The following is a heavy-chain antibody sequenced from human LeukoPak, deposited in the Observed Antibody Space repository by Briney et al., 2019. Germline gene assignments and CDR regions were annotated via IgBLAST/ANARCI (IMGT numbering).Heavy chain of an antibody. CDR3: ARGYGMSYYYYYMDV. D-gene: IGHD4-17*01. Sequence: SETLSLTCAVSGGSISSSNWWSWVRQPPGKGLEWIGEIYHSGSTNYNPSLKSRVTISVDKSKNQFSLNLSSVTAADTAVYYCARGYGMSYYYYYMDVWGKGTTVTVSS. CDR2: IYHSGST. CDR1: GGSISSSNW. V-gene: IGHV4-4*02. J-gene: IGHJ6*03.